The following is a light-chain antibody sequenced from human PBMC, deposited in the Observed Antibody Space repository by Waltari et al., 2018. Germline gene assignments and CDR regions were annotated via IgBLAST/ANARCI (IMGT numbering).Light chain of an antibody. Sequence: EIVLTQSPGTLYLYPGDRATLSCRSSQTISSTTLAWYQQKPGQGPRLRIYGSSNRPTGVPSRFSGSGSGQDFTLAISRLEPDDFAVYYCQHYGTSSWTFGQGTKVEVK. CDR3: QHYGTSSWT. CDR1: QTISSTT. V-gene: IGKV3-20*01. J-gene: IGKJ1*01. CDR2: GSS.